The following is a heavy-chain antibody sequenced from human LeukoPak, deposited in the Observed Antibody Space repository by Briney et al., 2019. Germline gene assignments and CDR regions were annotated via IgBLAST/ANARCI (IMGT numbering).Heavy chain of an antibody. D-gene: IGHD4-17*01. CDR1: GFTVSSNY. V-gene: IGHV3-53*01. Sequence: GGSLRLSCAASGFTVSSNYMSWVRQAPGKGLEWVSVIYSGGSTYYADSVKGRFTISRDNSKNTLYLQMNSLRAEDTAVYYCARDSDGDYFDCWGQGTLVTVSS. CDR3: ARDSDGDYFDC. CDR2: IYSGGST. J-gene: IGHJ4*02.